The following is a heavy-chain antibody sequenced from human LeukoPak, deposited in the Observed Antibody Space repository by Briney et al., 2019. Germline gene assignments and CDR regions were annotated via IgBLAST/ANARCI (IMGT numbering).Heavy chain of an antibody. D-gene: IGHD1-1*01. Sequence: GGSLRLSCAASGFIFNSCTMIWVRQAPGKGLEWVSAISGSGSDTYYADSVKGRFTISRDNSKNTLFLQMNSLRAEDTAVYYCAKDPEMTGTSRFDNWGQGTLVTISS. CDR3: AKDPEMTGTSRFDN. CDR1: GFIFNSCT. V-gene: IGHV3-23*01. CDR2: ISGSGSDT. J-gene: IGHJ4*02.